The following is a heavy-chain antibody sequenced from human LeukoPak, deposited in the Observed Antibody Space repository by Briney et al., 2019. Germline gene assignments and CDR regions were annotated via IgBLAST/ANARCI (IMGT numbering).Heavy chain of an antibody. CDR2: INPNSGGT. D-gene: IGHD2-8*01. CDR1: GYTFTGYY. V-gene: IGHV1-2*02. CDR3: AKLLGYCTNGVCYTSDYYFDY. Sequence: GASVKVSCKASGYTFTGYYMHWARQAPGQGLEWMGWINPNSGGTNYAQKFQGRVTMTRDTSISTVYMELSRLRSDDTAVYYCAKLLGYCTNGVCYTSDYYFDYWGQGTLVTASS. J-gene: IGHJ4*02.